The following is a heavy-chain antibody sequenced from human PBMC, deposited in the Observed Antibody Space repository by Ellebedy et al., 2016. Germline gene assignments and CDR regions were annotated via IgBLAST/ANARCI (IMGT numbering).Heavy chain of an antibody. Sequence: ASVKVSXKASRFTFTNYYMHWVRQAPGQGLEWMGIIYPDGVTTTYAQKFQGRVSITKDTSTSTAYMELTRLTSDDTAIYYCARDQDMVRGVIGHWGQGTQVTVSS. J-gene: IGHJ4*02. CDR1: RFTFTNYY. CDR2: IYPDGVTT. D-gene: IGHD3-10*01. V-gene: IGHV1-46*01. CDR3: ARDQDMVRGVIGH.